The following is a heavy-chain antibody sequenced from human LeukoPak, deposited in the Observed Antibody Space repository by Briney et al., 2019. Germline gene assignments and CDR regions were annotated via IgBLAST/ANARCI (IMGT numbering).Heavy chain of an antibody. D-gene: IGHD6-13*01. CDR1: GFTFDSFY. J-gene: IGHJ4*02. CDR2: IKYDGDEE. CDR3: KSGGAAPGSFDN. V-gene: IGHV3-7*01. Sequence: GGSLRLSCEVSGFTFDSFYMNWVRQAPGKGLEWVANIKYDGDEEYYVDSVKGRFTISRDNAKNSLYLQLNSLRVEDTAVYYCKSGGAAPGSFDNWGQGTLVTVSP.